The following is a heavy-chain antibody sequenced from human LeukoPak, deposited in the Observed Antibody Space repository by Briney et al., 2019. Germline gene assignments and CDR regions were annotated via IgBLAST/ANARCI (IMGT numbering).Heavy chain of an antibody. D-gene: IGHD1-26*01. J-gene: IGHJ4*02. V-gene: IGHV3-23*01. CDR3: ARGGSDGHYFTY. CDR1: GFTFSNYA. Sequence: GGSLRLSCAASGFTFSNYAMTWVRQAPGKGLEWVSGISGSGGSTYYADSVKGRFTISRDNSKTTLYLQMNSLRDEDTAVYYCARGGSDGHYFTYWGQGSLVTVSS. CDR2: ISGSGGST.